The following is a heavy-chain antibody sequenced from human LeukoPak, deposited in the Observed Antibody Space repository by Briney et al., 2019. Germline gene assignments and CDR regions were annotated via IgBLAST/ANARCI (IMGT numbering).Heavy chain of an antibody. J-gene: IGHJ4*02. CDR1: GFSFSTYW. V-gene: IGHV3-7*01. CDR2: ISQDGSEK. Sequence: GGSLRLSCETSGFSFSTYWMSWVRQPPGKGLEWVDNISQDGSEKYYVDSVKGRFTISRDIAKQSVFLQMNSLRAEDTAVYYCARLSAMLRGPEDIFYFEFWGLGTLVTVSA. D-gene: IGHD2-21*01. CDR3: ARLSAMLRGPEDIFYFEF.